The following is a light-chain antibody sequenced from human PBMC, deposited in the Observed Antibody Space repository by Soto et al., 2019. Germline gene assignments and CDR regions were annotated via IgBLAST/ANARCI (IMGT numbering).Light chain of an antibody. J-gene: IGKJ2*01. CDR2: GAS. CDR1: ESVTSSS. Sequence: VLTQSPDTLSLSPGESATLSCRASESVTSSSLAWYQVKPGQAPRLLMFGASNRGSGIPARFSGSGYGTDFILTISRLEPEDSAVYYCQQFDASRQYTFGQGTKVEI. V-gene: IGKV3-20*01. CDR3: QQFDASRQYT.